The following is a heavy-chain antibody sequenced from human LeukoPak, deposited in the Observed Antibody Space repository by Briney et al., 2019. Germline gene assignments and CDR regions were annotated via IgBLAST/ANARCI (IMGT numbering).Heavy chain of an antibody. J-gene: IGHJ3*02. CDR3: ARAGYSYGYKGAFDI. CDR2: IYSGGST. D-gene: IGHD5-18*01. CDR1: KFNFNSYG. V-gene: IGHV3-53*01. Sequence: PGGSLRLSCTTSKFNFNSYGMTWVRQAPGKGLEWVSVIYSGGSTYYADSVKGRFTISRDNSKNTLYLQMNSLRAEDTAVYYCARAGYSYGYKGAFDIWGQGTMVTVSS.